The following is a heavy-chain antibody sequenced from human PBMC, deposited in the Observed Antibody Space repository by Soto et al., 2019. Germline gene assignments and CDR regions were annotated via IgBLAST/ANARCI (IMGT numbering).Heavy chain of an antibody. CDR1: GFTFSDHY. D-gene: IGHD7-27*01. Sequence: GGSLRLSCAASGFTFSDHYMDWVRQAPGKGLEWVGRTRNKANSYTTEYAASVKGRFTISRDDSKNSLYLQMNSLKTEDTAVYYCARVFSWALYWGQGTLVTVFS. CDR2: TRNKANSYTT. V-gene: IGHV3-72*01. CDR3: ARVFSWALY. J-gene: IGHJ4*02.